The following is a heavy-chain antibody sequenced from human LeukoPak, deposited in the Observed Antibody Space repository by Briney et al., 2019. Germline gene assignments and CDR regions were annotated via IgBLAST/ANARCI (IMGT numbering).Heavy chain of an antibody. J-gene: IGHJ4*02. CDR2: INPNSGGT. CDR1: GYTFTGYY. D-gene: IGHD2-21*02. Sequence: ASVKVSCKVSGYTFTGYYMHWVRQAPGQGLEWMGWINPNSGGTNYAQKFQGRVTMTRDTSISTAYMELSRLRSDDTAVYYCARAYCGGDCYYDYWGQGTLVTVST. V-gene: IGHV1-2*02. CDR3: ARAYCGGDCYYDY.